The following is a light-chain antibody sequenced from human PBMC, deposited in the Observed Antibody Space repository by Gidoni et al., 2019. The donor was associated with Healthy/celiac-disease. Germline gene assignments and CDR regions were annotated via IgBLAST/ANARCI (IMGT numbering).Light chain of an antibody. Sequence: DIQLTQSPSSLSAPVRDRVTITCRASQSISSYLNWYQQKPGKAPKLLIYAASSLQSGVPSRFRGSGSGTDFTLTISRLQPEDFATYYCQQSYSTSWTFGQGTKVEIK. CDR2: AAS. V-gene: IGKV1-39*01. CDR3: QQSYSTSWT. CDR1: QSISSY. J-gene: IGKJ1*01.